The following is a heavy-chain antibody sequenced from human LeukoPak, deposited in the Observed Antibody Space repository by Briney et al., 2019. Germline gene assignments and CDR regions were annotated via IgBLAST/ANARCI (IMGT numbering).Heavy chain of an antibody. V-gene: IGHV3-20*04. J-gene: IGHJ5*02. CDR1: GFTFDDSG. CDR3: ARGKTSQNIVTRKTYNWFDP. Sequence: GGSLRLSCAASGFTFDDSGMSWVRQAPGKGLEWVSVISWNGGSTGYADSVKGRFTISRDNAKNSLYLQMKSLRAEDTAVYYCARGKTSQNIVTRKTYNWFDPWGQGTLVTVSP. D-gene: IGHD2/OR15-2a*01. CDR2: ISWNGGST.